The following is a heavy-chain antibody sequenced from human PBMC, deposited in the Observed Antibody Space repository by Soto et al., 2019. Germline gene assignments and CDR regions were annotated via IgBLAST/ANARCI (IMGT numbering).Heavy chain of an antibody. CDR3: ARGRYGDY. V-gene: IGHV1-18*01. J-gene: IGHJ4*02. CDR1: GYTFTSYG. D-gene: IGHD1-1*01. Sequence: QVHLVQSGAEVKKPGASVKVSCKASGYTFTSYGITWVRQAPGQGLEWMGWISAHNGNTDYAQKLQGRVIVTRDTSTSTASMELRSLRSDDTAVYYGARGRYGDYWGQGALVTVSS. CDR2: ISAHNGNT.